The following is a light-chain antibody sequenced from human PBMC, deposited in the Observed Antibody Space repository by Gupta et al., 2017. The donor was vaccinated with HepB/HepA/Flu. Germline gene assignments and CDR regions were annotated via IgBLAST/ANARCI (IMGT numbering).Light chain of an antibody. V-gene: IGKV4-1*01. CDR1: QSVLYTSNNKNY. J-gene: IGKJ5*01. Sequence: DIVMTQSPDSLTVSLCERATITCRSSQSVLYTSNNKNYLGWYQQKPGQSPKLLISWASTRESGVPDRFSGSGSGTDFTLTITTLQAEDVAVYYCQQYYSTPITFGQGTRLEIK. CDR2: WAS. CDR3: QQYYSTPIT.